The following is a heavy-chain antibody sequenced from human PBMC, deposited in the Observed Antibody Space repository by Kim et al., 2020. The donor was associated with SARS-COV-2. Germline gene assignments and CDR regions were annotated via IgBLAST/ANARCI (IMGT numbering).Heavy chain of an antibody. D-gene: IGHD1-20*01. J-gene: IGHJ5*02. Sequence: SETLSLTCTVSGGSIDNNNNYWGWIRQSPGKGLEWIGTIDYRGNAYYNPSLQSRHTISVDTSKRQFSLRLSFVTAAETAVYYCARHNWYKKGRRNWFDPWGQGTLVTVSS. V-gene: IGHV4-39*01. CDR3: ARHNWYKKGRRNWFDP. CDR1: GGSIDNNNNY. CDR2: IDYRGNA.